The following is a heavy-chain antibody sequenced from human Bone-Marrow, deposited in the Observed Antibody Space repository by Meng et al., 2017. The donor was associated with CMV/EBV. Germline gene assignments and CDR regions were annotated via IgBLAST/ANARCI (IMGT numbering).Heavy chain of an antibody. CDR2: INDSGST. D-gene: IGHD2-2*01. Sequence: GSLRLSCAVYGGSFSGYYWSWLRQPPGKGLEWIGEINDSGSTNYNPSLRSRVTISVDTSKNQFSLKLSSVTAADTAVYYCARDPGNIYCSSTSCYPQYFQHWGQGTLVTVSS. J-gene: IGHJ1*01. CDR1: GGSFSGYY. V-gene: IGHV4-34*01. CDR3: ARDPGNIYCSSTSCYPQYFQH.